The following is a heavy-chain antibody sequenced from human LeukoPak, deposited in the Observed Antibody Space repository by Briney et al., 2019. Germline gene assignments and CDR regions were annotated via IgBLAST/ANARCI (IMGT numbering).Heavy chain of an antibody. V-gene: IGHV3-74*01. D-gene: IGHD5-18*01. J-gene: IGHJ4*02. CDR3: ARDGDTPLVPIDY. CDR2: ISSDGSRT. CDR1: GFTFSSYW. Sequence: GGSLRLSCVASGFTFSSYWMNWVRQAPGKGLVWVSRISSDGSRTAYADSVKGRFTISRDNVKNTLYLQMNSLRAEDTAVYYCARDGDTPLVPIDYWGQGTLVTVSS.